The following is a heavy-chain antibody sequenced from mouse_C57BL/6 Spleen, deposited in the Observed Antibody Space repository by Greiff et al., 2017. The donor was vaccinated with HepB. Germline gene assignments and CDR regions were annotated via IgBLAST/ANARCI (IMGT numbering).Heavy chain of an antibody. V-gene: IGHV1-15*01. D-gene: IGHD1-1*01. Sequence: QVQLKESGAELVRPGASVTLSCTASGFTFTDYEMHWVKQTPVHGLEWIGAIDPETGGTDYNQKFKGKAILTADKSSSTAYMELRSLTSEDAAVYYCTGWDYGKAYWGQGTPVTVSA. J-gene: IGHJ3*01. CDR3: TGWDYGKAY. CDR1: GFTFTDYE. CDR2: IDPETGGT.